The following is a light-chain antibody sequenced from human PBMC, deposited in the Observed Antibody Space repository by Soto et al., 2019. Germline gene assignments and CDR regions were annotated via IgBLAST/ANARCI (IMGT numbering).Light chain of an antibody. CDR3: QQYGSSPRT. CDR1: QTITGSY. J-gene: IGKJ1*01. V-gene: IGKV3-20*01. CDR2: GAS. Sequence: EIVLTQSPGIMSLSSGERATLSCRASQTITGSYLAWYQQKPGQAPRLLIYGASVRATGIPDRFSGSGSGTDFTLTISRVEPEDFAVYYFQQYGSSPRTFGQGTKVEIK.